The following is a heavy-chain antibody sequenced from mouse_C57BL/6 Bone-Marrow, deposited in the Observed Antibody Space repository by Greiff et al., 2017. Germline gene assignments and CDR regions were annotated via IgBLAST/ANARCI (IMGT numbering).Heavy chain of an antibody. CDR3: ARALWHWYFDV. CDR2: ISDGGSYT. J-gene: IGHJ1*03. V-gene: IGHV5-4*03. D-gene: IGHD1-1*01. Sequence: EVKLVESGGGLVKPGGSLKLSCAASGFTFSSYAMSWVRQTPEKRLEWVATISDGGSYTYYPDNVKGRFTISRDTAKNNLYLQMSHLKSEDTAMYYCARALWHWYFDVWGTGTTVTVSS. CDR1: GFTFSSYA.